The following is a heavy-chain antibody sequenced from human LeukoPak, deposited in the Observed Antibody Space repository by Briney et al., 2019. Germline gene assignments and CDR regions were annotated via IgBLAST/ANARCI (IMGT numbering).Heavy chain of an antibody. CDR3: ARLRIAVAGIDY. V-gene: IGHV1-24*01. CDR2: FDPEDGGT. Sequence: ASVKVSCKVSGYTLTELSMHWVRQAPGKGLEWMGGFDPEDGGTNYAQKFQGRVTMTRDTSISTAYMELSRLRSDDTAVYYCARLRIAVAGIDYWGQGTLVTVSS. J-gene: IGHJ4*02. CDR1: GYTLTELS. D-gene: IGHD6-19*01.